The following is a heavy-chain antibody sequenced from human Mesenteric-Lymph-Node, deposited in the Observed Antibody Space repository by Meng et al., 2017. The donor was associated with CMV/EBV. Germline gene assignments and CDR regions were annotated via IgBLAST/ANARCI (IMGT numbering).Heavy chain of an antibody. CDR2: IKQDGSEK. D-gene: IGHD5-18*01. V-gene: IGHV3-7*01. CDR3: ARAGRKGSYGYYYYGMDV. Sequence: GGSLRPSCAGSGFTVNKNYMSWVRQAPGKGLEWVANIKQDGSEKYYVDSVKGRFTISRDNAKNSLYLQMNSLRAEDTAVYYCARAGRKGSYGYYYYGMDVWGQGTTVTVSS. CDR1: GFTVNKNY. J-gene: IGHJ6*02.